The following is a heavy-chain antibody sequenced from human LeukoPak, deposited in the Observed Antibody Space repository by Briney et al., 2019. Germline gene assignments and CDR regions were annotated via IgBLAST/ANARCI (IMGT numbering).Heavy chain of an antibody. Sequence: GASVKVSCKASGYTFTGYYMHWVRQAPGQGLEWMGLINPNSGGTNYAQKFQGRVTMTRDTSISTAYMKLSRLRSDDTAVYYCAIIVATIGPFDYWGQGTLVTVSS. J-gene: IGHJ4*02. CDR3: AIIVATIGPFDY. V-gene: IGHV1-2*02. CDR2: INPNSGGT. D-gene: IGHD5-12*01. CDR1: GYTFTGYY.